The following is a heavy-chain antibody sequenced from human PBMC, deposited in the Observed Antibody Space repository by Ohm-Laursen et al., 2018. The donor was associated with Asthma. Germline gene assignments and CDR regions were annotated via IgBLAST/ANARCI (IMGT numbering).Heavy chain of an antibody. D-gene: IGHD1-26*01. J-gene: IGHJ4*02. Sequence: GSLRLSCAASGFTFSSYSMNWVRQAPGKGLEWVSYISSSSSTIYYADSVKGRFTISRDNSKNTLYLQMNSLRAEDTAVYYCAKDAQSGSYYLAENDYWGQGTLVTVSS. CDR1: GFTFSSYS. CDR3: AKDAQSGSYYLAENDY. V-gene: IGHV3-48*01. CDR2: ISSSSSTI.